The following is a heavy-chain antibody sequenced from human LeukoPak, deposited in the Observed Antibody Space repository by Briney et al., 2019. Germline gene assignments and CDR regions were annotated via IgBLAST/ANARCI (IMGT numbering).Heavy chain of an antibody. D-gene: IGHD3-16*01. CDR3: ATERDGGGMGY. Sequence: ASVKVSCKASGGTFSSYAISWVRQAPGQGLEWMGGIIPIFGTANYAQKFQGRVTMTEDTSTDTAYMELSSLRSEDTAVYYCATERDGGGMGYWGQGTLVTVSS. CDR1: GGTFSSYA. CDR2: IIPIFGTA. J-gene: IGHJ4*02. V-gene: IGHV1-69*06.